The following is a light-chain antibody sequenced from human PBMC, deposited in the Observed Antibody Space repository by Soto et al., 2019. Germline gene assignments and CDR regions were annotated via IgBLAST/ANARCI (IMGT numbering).Light chain of an antibody. J-gene: IGKJ4*01. CDR1: QSISTW. CDR2: DAS. CDR3: QQSNSYSPLT. Sequence: DIQMTQSPSTLSASVGDRVTITCRARQSISTWLAWYQQKPGKAPKLMIYDASSLESGVPSRFSGSGSGTEFTLTFSSLQPDYFATNYCQQSNSYSPLTCGGGTKVEIK. V-gene: IGKV1-5*01.